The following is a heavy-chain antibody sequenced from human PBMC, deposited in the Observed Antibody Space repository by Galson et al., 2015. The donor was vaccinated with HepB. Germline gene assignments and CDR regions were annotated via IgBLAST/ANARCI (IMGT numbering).Heavy chain of an antibody. V-gene: IGHV1-2*04. D-gene: IGHD6-19*01. CDR1: GYTFTGYY. Sequence: SVKVSCKASGYTFTGYYMHWVRQAPGQGLEWMGWINPNSGGTNYAQKFQGWVTMTRDTSISTAYMELSRLRSDDTAVYYCARSSPFYSSGWSFDYWGQGTLVTVSS. CDR2: INPNSGGT. CDR3: ARSSPFYSSGWSFDY. J-gene: IGHJ4*02.